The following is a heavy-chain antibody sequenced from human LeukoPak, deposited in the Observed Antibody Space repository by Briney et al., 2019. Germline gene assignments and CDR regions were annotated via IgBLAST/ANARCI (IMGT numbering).Heavy chain of an antibody. V-gene: IGHV6-1*01. CDR3: AAVSYYVDGRTYYSDYYMDV. CDR2: TYYRSKWYN. CDR1: GDSVSSNSAA. J-gene: IGHJ6*03. D-gene: IGHD3-22*01. Sequence: SQTLSLTCAISGDSVSSNSAAWNWIRRSPSRGLEWLGRTYYRSKWYNDYAVSVKSRITINPDTSKNQFSLQLNSVTPAYTAVSYCAAVSYYVDGRTYYSDYYMDVWGKGTTVTVSS.